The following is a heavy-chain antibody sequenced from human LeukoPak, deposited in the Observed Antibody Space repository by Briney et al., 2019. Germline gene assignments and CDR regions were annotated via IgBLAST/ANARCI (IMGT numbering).Heavy chain of an antibody. D-gene: IGHD3-9*01. CDR2: ISSNGRTT. V-gene: IGHV3-48*03. J-gene: IGHJ4*02. Sequence: PGGSLRLSCVASGFTFSSYEMNWVRQAPGKGLEWISYISSNGRTTYYTDSVKGRFTISRDNAKNSLYLQMSSLRAEDTAVYYCAKNDWSSSFYFDYWGQGTLVTVSS. CDR3: AKNDWSSSFYFDY. CDR1: GFTFSSYE.